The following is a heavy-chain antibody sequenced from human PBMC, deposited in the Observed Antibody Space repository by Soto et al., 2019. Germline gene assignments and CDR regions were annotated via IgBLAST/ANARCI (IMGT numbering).Heavy chain of an antibody. J-gene: IGHJ5*02. CDR3: ARDRYIYYGSGACNNWLDP. D-gene: IGHD3-10*01. V-gene: IGHV4-31*03. Sequence: SETLSLTCTVSGGSISSGGYYWSWIRQHPGKGLEWIGYIYYSGSTYDNPSLKSRVTRSVDTSKNQFSLKLSSVTAADTAVYYCARDRYIYYGSGACNNWLDPWGQGTLVTVSS. CDR1: GGSISSGGYY. CDR2: IYYSGST.